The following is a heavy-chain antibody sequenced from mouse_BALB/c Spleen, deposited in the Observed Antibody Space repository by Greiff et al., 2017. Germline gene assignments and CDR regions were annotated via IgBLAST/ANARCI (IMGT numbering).Heavy chain of an antibody. Sequence: EVQLQQSGPELVKPGASVKMSCKASGYTFTSYVMHWVKQKPGQGLEWIGYINPYNDGTKYNEKFKGKATLTSDKSSSTAYMELSSLTSEDSAVYYCARSVYYYGSSYYYAMDYWGQGTSVTVSS. V-gene: IGHV1-14*01. J-gene: IGHJ4*01. CDR3: ARSVYYYGSSYYYAMDY. CDR1: GYTFTSYV. D-gene: IGHD1-1*01. CDR2: INPYNDGT.